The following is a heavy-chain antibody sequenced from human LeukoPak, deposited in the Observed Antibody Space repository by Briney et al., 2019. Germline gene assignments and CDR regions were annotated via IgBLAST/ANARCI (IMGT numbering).Heavy chain of an antibody. CDR2: ISGSGGST. V-gene: IGHV3-23*01. J-gene: IGHJ4*02. D-gene: IGHD3-22*01. CDR1: GFTFSSYA. Sequence: GGSLRLSCAASGFTFSSYAMSWVRQAPGKGLEWVSVISGSGGSTNYADSVKGRFTISRDNSKNTLYLQINSLRAEDTAVYYCATDYDTSGYYSFFDYWGQGTLVTVSS. CDR3: ATDYDTSGYYSFFDY.